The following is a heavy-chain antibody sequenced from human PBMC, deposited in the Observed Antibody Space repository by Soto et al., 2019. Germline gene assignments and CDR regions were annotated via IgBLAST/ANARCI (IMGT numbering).Heavy chain of an antibody. Sequence: ESGGGVVQPGRSLRLSCAASGFTFSSYGMHWVRQAPGKGLEWVAVIWYDGSNKYYADSVKGRFTISRDNSKNTLYLQMNSLRAEDTAVYYCARDRAYGSGSYHYYYYYYGMDVWGQGTTVTVSS. CDR3: ARDRAYGSGSYHYYYYYYGMDV. D-gene: IGHD3-10*01. V-gene: IGHV3-33*01. CDR2: IWYDGSNK. CDR1: GFTFSSYG. J-gene: IGHJ6*02.